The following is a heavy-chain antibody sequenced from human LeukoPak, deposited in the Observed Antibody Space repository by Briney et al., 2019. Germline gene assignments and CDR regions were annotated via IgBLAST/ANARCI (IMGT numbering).Heavy chain of an antibody. D-gene: IGHD2-21*01. CDR2: INPNSGGT. CDR3: AKEGIPDAFDI. CDR1: GYTFTGYY. V-gene: IGHV1-2*02. J-gene: IGHJ3*02. Sequence: GASVKVSFKASGYTFTGYYMHWVRQAPGQGLEWMGWINPNSGGTNYAQQFQGRVTMTRDTSISTAYMELSRLRSDDTAVYYCAKEGIPDAFDIWGQGTMVTVSS.